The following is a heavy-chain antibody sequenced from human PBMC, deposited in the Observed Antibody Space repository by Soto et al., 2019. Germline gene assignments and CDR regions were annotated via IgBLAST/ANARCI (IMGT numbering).Heavy chain of an antibody. CDR3: ARDWLVAARPEYYYGMDV. CDR2: IYYSGST. Sequence: SETLSLTCTVSGGSISSYYWSWIRQPPGKGLEWIGYIYYSGSTNYNPSLKSRVTISVDTSKNQFSLKLSSVTAADTAVYYCARDWLVAARPEYYYGMDVWGQGTTVTVSS. V-gene: IGHV4-59*01. D-gene: IGHD6-6*01. J-gene: IGHJ6*02. CDR1: GGSISSYY.